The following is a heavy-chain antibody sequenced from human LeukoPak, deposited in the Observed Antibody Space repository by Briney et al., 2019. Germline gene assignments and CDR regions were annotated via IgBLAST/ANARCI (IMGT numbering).Heavy chain of an antibody. CDR2: IGGSGGDT. V-gene: IGHV3-23*01. CDR1: GFTFSSYA. J-gene: IGHJ4*02. D-gene: IGHD2-2*01. Sequence: GGSLRLSCAASGFTFSSYAMNWVRQAPGKGLEWVSVIGGSGGDTYYADSVKGRFTVSRDNSKNMLYLRMNSLRAEDTALYYCAKDFVVVPGLVNYFDSWGQGTLVTVSS. CDR3: AKDFVVVPGLVNYFDS.